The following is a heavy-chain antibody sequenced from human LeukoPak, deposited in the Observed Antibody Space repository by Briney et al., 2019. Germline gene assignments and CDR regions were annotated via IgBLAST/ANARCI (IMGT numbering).Heavy chain of an antibody. V-gene: IGHV3-9*01. D-gene: IGHD3-10*01. CDR2: ISWNSGSI. J-gene: IGHJ4*02. CDR1: GFTFDDYA. Sequence: GGSLRLSCAASGFTFDDYAMHWVRQAPGKGLEWVSGISWNSGSIGYADSVKGRFTISRDNAKNSLYLQMNSLRAEDTALYYCAKVTNYYGSGTFDYWGQGTLVTISP. CDR3: AKVTNYYGSGTFDY.